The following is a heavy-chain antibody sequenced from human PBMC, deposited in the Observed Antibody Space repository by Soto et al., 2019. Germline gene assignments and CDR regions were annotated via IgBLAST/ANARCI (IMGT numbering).Heavy chain of an antibody. Sequence: GGSLILSCAASGFSFSSDSMGGVRQAPGKGLEWVASISSSGSFMNYADSVKGRFTISRDNAKNSLYLQMRSLKDDDTAVYYCARDTPIGATLDWFDSWGQG. V-gene: IGHV3-21*01. CDR3: ARDTPIGATLDWFDS. CDR2: ISSSGSFM. CDR1: GFSFSSDS. J-gene: IGHJ5*02. D-gene: IGHD3-3*01.